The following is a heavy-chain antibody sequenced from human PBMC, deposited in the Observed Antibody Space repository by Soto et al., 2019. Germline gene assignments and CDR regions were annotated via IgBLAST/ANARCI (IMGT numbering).Heavy chain of an antibody. V-gene: IGHV3-23*01. CDR2: ISGSGDRT. CDR3: VEGHGVYPSIAPH. CDR1: DITISNYP. Sequence: EVQLLESGGGLAQPGGTLRLSCAASDITISNYPMSWVRQAAGTGLDWVSGISGSGDRTYDADSAKGRFTVSEDTSRNSLSLQLDTVGAEDTAVYFGVEGHGVYPSIAPHWIQGTLLTVYS. D-gene: IGHD4-17*01. J-gene: IGHJ4*01.